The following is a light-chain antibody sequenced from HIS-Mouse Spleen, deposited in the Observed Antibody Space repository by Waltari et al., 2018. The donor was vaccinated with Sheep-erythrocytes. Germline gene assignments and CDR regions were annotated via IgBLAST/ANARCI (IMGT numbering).Light chain of an antibody. J-gene: IGKJ2*01. CDR3: QQYYSYPYT. CDR1: QGISSY. V-gene: IGKV1-8*01. Sequence: AIRMTKSPSSLSASTGDRVTITRRASQGISSYLAWYQQKPGKAPKLLIYAASTLQSGVPSRFSGSGSGTDFTLTISCLQSEDFATYYCQQYYSYPYTFGQGTKLEIK. CDR2: AAS.